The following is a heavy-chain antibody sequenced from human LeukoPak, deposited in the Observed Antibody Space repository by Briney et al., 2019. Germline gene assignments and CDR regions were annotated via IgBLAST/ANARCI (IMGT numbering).Heavy chain of an antibody. CDR1: GGSISAYY. Sequence: PSETLSLTCTVPGGSISAYYWSGMRQPPRGGVGRIGYIYYSGRTNYNPSLKSRVIISVDTSKNQFSLQLSSVTAADTAVYYCAKYGYNYAFDIWGQGTMVTVSS. CDR2: IYYSGRT. J-gene: IGHJ3*02. CDR3: AKYGYNYAFDI. D-gene: IGHD5-24*01. V-gene: IGHV4-59*01.